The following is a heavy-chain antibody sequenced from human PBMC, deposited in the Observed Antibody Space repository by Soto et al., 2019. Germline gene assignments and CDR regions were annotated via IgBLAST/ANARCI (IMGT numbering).Heavy chain of an antibody. CDR3: AREVVVPAAMVYYMDV. D-gene: IGHD2-2*01. CDR2: INPSGGST. Sequence: ASVKVSCKASGYTFTSYYMHWVRQAPGQGLEWMGIINPSGGSTSYAQKFQGRVTMTRDTSTSTVYMELSSLRSEDTAVYYCAREVVVPAAMVYYMDVWGKGTTVTVSS. V-gene: IGHV1-46*03. CDR1: GYTFTSYY. J-gene: IGHJ6*03.